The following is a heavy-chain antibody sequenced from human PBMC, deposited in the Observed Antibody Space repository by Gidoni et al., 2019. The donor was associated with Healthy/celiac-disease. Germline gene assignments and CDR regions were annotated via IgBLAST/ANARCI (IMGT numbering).Heavy chain of an antibody. Sequence: QVQLQPWGAGPLKPSETLSLTCAVYGGSFSGYYWSWIRQPPGKGLEWIGEINHSGSTNYNPSLKSRVTISVDTSKNQFSLKLSSVTAADTAVYYCARGKPQNYYDSSATFDYWGQGTLVTVSS. D-gene: IGHD3-22*01. J-gene: IGHJ4*02. CDR1: GGSFSGYY. CDR3: ARGKPQNYYDSSATFDY. V-gene: IGHV4-34*01. CDR2: INHSGST.